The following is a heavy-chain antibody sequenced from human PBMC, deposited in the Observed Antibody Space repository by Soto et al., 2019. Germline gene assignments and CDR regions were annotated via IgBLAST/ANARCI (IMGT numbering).Heavy chain of an antibody. CDR1: GGSISGSTYY. CDR2: VYSDGST. V-gene: IGHV4-39*01. CDR3: ARGGISRIYQLPPFDP. Sequence: QVQLHESGPGLVKPSETLSLTCLVSGGSISGSTYYWGWIRQPPGKGLEWIGSVYSDGSTSYNPSLKSRVTISVDTSMNQFSLRLSSVTAADTALYYCARGGISRIYQLPPFDPWGQGTLVTVSS. J-gene: IGHJ5*02. D-gene: IGHD2-2*01.